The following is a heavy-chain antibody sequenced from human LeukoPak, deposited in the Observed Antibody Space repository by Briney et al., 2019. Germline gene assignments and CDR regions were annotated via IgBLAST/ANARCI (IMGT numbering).Heavy chain of an antibody. CDR1: GFTFSSYG. Sequence: PGGSLRLSCAASGFTFSSYGMHWVRQAPGKGLEWVAVISYDGSNKYYADSVKGRFTVSRDNAKNTLYLQMHSLRAEDTAVYYCARGWTAPPDYWGQGTLVTVSS. D-gene: IGHD3/OR15-3a*01. J-gene: IGHJ4*02. CDR2: ISYDGSNK. V-gene: IGHV3-30*03. CDR3: ARGWTAPPDY.